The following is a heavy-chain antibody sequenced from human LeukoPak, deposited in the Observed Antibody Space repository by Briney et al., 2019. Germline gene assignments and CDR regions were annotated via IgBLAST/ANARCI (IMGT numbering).Heavy chain of an antibody. J-gene: IGHJ3*02. CDR1: RFSFSDYD. Sequence: QAGGFLRLSCRASRFSFSDYDMHWVRQAPGKGLEWVAVISSDGSRKHYGDSVKGRFTISRDNSESTLFLQMNSLRTDDTSVYFCAKYAYNWNAPDGFDMWGQGTMVIVSS. CDR3: AKYAYNWNAPDGFDM. D-gene: IGHD1-1*01. V-gene: IGHV3-30*18. CDR2: ISSDGSRK.